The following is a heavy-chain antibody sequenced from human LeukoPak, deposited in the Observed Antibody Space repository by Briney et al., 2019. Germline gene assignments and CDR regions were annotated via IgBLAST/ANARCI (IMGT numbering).Heavy chain of an antibody. D-gene: IGHD5-24*01. Sequence: SETLSLTCTVSGGSISSGSYYWNWIRQHPGKGLEWIGYIYYSGNTYYNPSLKSRVTISVDTSKNQFSLKLSSVTAADTAVYYCARDGAGYNLRAFDIWGQGTMVTVSS. J-gene: IGHJ3*02. CDR2: IYYSGNT. V-gene: IGHV4-31*03. CDR3: ARDGAGYNLRAFDI. CDR1: GGSISSGSYY.